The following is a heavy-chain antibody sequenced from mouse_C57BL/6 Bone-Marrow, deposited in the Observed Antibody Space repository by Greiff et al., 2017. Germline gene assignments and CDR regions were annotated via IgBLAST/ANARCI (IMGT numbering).Heavy chain of an antibody. CDR3: ARSSYEVYFDY. D-gene: IGHD3-1*01. CDR2: IDPSDSYT. Sequence: VQLQQPGAELVMPGASVKLSCKASGYTFTSYWMHWVKQRPGQGLEWIGEIDPSDSYTNYNQKFKGKSTLTVDKSSSTAYMQLSSLTSEDSAVXCCARSSYEVYFDYWGQGTTLTVSS. V-gene: IGHV1-69*01. CDR1: GYTFTSYW. J-gene: IGHJ2*01.